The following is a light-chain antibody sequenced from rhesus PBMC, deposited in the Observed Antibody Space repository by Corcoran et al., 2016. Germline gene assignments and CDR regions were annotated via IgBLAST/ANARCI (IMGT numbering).Light chain of an antibody. CDR3: LQYNSNPFT. Sequence: DIQMTQSPSSLSASVGDRVTITCRASQGISTYLNWYQQKPGKALKRLIYAASSLESGVPSRFSGSGSGTDFTLTISSLQPEDFATYYCLQYNSNPFTFGPGTKRDIK. CDR1: QGISTY. J-gene: IGKJ3*01. V-gene: IGKV1-43*01. CDR2: AAS.